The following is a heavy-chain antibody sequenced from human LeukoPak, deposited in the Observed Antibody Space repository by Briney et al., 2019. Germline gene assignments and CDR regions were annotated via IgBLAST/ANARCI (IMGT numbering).Heavy chain of an antibody. V-gene: IGHV1-18*01. CDR3: ARARSGGPYYYYYIDV. Sequence: GASVKVSCKASGYTFTSYGISWVRQAPGQGLEWMGWISAYNGNTNYAQKLQGRVTMTTDTSTSTAYIELRSLRCDDTAVYYCARARSGGPYYYYYIDVWGKGTTVTISS. D-gene: IGHD2-15*01. J-gene: IGHJ6*03. CDR2: ISAYNGNT. CDR1: GYTFTSYG.